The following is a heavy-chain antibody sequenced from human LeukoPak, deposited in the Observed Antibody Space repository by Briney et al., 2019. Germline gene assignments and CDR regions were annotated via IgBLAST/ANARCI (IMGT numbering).Heavy chain of an antibody. CDR1: GFTFSSYG. V-gene: IGHV3-33*01. CDR3: ARETHYYGSGSYDLGY. Sequence: GRSLRLSCAASGFTFSSYGMHWVRQAPGKGLEWVAVIWYDGSNKYYADSVKGRFTIPRDNSKNTLYLQMNSLRAEDTAVYYCARETHYYGSGSYDLGYWGQGTLVTVSS. D-gene: IGHD3-10*01. CDR2: IWYDGSNK. J-gene: IGHJ4*02.